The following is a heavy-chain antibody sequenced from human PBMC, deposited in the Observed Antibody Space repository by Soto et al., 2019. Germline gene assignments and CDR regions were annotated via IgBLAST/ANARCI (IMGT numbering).Heavy chain of an antibody. CDR2: ISAYNGNT. Sequence: GASVKVSCKASGYTFTSYGISWVRQAPGQGLEWMGWISAYNGNTNYAQKLQGRVSMTTDTSTSIAYMELRSLRSDDTAVYYCARDAPTLGYCRSTSCYVSYWGQGTLVTVSS. CDR3: ARDAPTLGYCRSTSCYVSY. V-gene: IGHV1-18*01. D-gene: IGHD2-2*01. J-gene: IGHJ4*02. CDR1: GYTFTSYG.